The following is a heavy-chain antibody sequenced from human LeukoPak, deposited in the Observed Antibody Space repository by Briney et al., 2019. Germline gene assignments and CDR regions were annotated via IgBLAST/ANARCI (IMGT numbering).Heavy chain of an antibody. Sequence: APVKVSCKASGYTFTSYGISWVRQAPGQGLEWMGWISAYNGNTNYAQKLQGRVTMTTDTSTSTAYMELRSLRSDDTAVYYCARDRVGYCSSTSCPLGVYWGQGTLVTVSS. V-gene: IGHV1-18*01. J-gene: IGHJ4*02. CDR1: GYTFTSYG. CDR2: ISAYNGNT. CDR3: ARDRVGYCSSTSCPLGVY. D-gene: IGHD2-2*01.